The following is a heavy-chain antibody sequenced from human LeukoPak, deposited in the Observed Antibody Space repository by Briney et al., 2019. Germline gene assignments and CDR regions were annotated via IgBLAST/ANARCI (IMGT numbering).Heavy chain of an antibody. D-gene: IGHD2-2*01. CDR3: ARQPKTYCSSTSCSPGYYYYYMDV. CDR2: MFHDGGT. V-gene: IGHV4-38-2*02. J-gene: IGHJ6*03. CDR1: GYSISNGYY. Sequence: SETLSLTCTVSGYSISNGYYWGWIRQPPGKGLECIGIMFHDGGTNYNPSVKSRVTISADTSKNQFSLKLTSVTAADTAVYYCARQPKTYCSSTSCSPGYYYYYMDVWGKGTTVTVSS.